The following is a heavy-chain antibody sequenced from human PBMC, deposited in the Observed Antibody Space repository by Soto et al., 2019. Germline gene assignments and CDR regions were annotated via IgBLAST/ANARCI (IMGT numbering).Heavy chain of an antibody. Sequence: RLCVTGPVSGGSISSGGYYSSWIRQHPGKGLEWIGYIYYSGSTYYNPSLKSRVTISVDTSKNQFSLKMSSVIAADTAVYYCAVTVVPAAIEDYYGMDVWGQGTTVTGSS. V-gene: IGHV4-31*03. CDR2: IYYSGST. D-gene: IGHD2-2*01. CDR1: GGSISSGGYY. J-gene: IGHJ6*02. CDR3: AVTVVPAAIEDYYGMDV.